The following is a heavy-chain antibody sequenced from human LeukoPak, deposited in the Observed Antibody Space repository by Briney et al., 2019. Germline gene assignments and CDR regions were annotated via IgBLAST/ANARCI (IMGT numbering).Heavy chain of an antibody. V-gene: IGHV3-48*03. Sequence: PGGSLTLSCAASGFTFSSYEMNWVRQAPRKGLEWVSYISSSGGTIYYADSVKGRFTISRDNAKNSLYLQMNSLRAEDTAVYYCAGLRSGSYLDYCGQGTLVTVSS. CDR2: ISSSGGTI. D-gene: IGHD1-26*01. J-gene: IGHJ4*02. CDR3: AGLRSGSYLDY. CDR1: GFTFSSYE.